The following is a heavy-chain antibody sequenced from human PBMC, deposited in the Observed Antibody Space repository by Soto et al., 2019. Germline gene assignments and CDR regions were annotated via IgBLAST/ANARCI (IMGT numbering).Heavy chain of an antibody. V-gene: IGHV3-21*01. D-gene: IGHD2-8*01. CDR2: ISSSSSYI. CDR3: ARRGNCTNGVCYYYYGMDD. CDR1: GFTFSSYS. J-gene: IGHJ6*02. Sequence: EVQLVESGGGLVKPGGSLRLSCAASGFTFSSYSMNWVRQAPGKGLEWVSSISSSSSYIYYADSVKGRFTISRDNAKNALYLQMNRPRAEDTAVYYCARRGNCTNGVCYYYYGMDDLGQLTTVTVSS.